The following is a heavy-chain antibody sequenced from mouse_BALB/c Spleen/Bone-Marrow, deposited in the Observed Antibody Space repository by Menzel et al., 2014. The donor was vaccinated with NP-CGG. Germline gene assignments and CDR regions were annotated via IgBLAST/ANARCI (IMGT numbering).Heavy chain of an antibody. V-gene: IGHV7-3*02. CDR1: GFTFTDYY. CDR2: IRNKAKGYTT. D-gene: IGHD2-14*01. CDR3: ARDENIGIYWYFDV. J-gene: IGHJ1*01. Sequence: EVKLVESGGGLVQPGGSLRLSCETSGFTFTDYYMSWVRQPPGKALEWLVFIRNKAKGYTTDYSASVKGRFTISRDNSQSISYLQMNTLRAEDSATYYCARDENIGIYWYFDVWGAGTTVTVSS.